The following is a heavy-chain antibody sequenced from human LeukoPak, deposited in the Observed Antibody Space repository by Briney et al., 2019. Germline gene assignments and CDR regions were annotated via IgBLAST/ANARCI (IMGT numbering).Heavy chain of an antibody. Sequence: SKTLSLTCTVSGGSISTYYWSWIRQPPGKGLEWIGYIFYSGSTNYNPSLKSRVTISVDTSKNQFSLNLSSVTAADTAVYYCTRGNSYYDSSDYFPWESFQHWGQGTLVTVSS. CDR3: TRGNSYYDSSDYFPWESFQH. D-gene: IGHD3-22*01. CDR1: GGSISTYY. V-gene: IGHV4-59*01. J-gene: IGHJ1*01. CDR2: IFYSGST.